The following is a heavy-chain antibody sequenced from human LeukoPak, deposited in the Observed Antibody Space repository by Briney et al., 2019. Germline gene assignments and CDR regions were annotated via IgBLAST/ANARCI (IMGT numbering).Heavy chain of an antibody. CDR3: ATRAGYHYSGSGRPFDY. CDR1: GFTLSSDW. J-gene: IGHJ4*02. Sequence: GGSLRLSCVVSGFTLSSDWMSWVRQAPGKRLEWVSSIGSGGGTYYADSVQGRFTISRDNSKNTLYLQMNTLRAEDTALYYCATRAGYHYSGSGRPFDYWGQGTLVTVSS. D-gene: IGHD3-10*01. V-gene: IGHV3-23*01. CDR2: IGSGGGT.